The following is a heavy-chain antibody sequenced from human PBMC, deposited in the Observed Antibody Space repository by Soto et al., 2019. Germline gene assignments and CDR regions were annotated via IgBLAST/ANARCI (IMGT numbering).Heavy chain of an antibody. CDR2: ISWNSGSI. J-gene: IGHJ3*02. CDR3: AQDSRVLPDGYNDAFYI. Sequence: GGSLRLSCAASGFTFDDYAMHWVRQAPGKGLEWVSGISWNSGSIGYADSVKGRFTISRDNAKNSLYLQMNSLRAEDTALYYCAQDSRVLPDGYNDAFYIWGPGTMVTVAS. V-gene: IGHV3-9*01. CDR1: GFTFDDYA. D-gene: IGHD5-12*01.